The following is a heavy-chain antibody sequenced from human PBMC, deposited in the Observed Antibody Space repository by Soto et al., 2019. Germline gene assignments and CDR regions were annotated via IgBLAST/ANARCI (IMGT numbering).Heavy chain of an antibody. V-gene: IGHV4-59*08. CDR1: GGSISSYY. J-gene: IGHJ5*02. Sequence: SETLSLTCTASGGSISSYYWSWIRQPPGKGLEWIGYIYYSGSTNYNPSLKSRVTISVDTSKNQFSLKLSSVTAADTAVYYCARHSGLEIHYYGSGSYGSNWFDPWGQGTLVTVS. D-gene: IGHD3-10*01. CDR3: ARHSGLEIHYYGSGSYGSNWFDP. CDR2: IYYSGST.